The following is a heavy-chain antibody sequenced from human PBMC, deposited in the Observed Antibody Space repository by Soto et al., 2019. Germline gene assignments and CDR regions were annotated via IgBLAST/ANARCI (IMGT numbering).Heavy chain of an antibody. CDR1: GGTFSRHA. J-gene: IGHJ4*02. CDR3: ARGWGYDSNDYYYAY. D-gene: IGHD3-22*01. V-gene: IGHV1-69*01. CDR2: IIPIFGTA. Sequence: QVQLVQSGAEVRKPGSSVKVSCKASGGTFSRHAISWVRQAPGQGLEWMGGIIPIFGTANHAQQFQGRVTIIADESTSTVYMEWSSLRSEDTAMYYCARGWGYDSNDYYYAYWGQGTLVIVSS.